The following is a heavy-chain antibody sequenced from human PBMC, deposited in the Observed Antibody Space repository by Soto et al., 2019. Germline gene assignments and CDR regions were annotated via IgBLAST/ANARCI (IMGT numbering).Heavy chain of an antibody. D-gene: IGHD2-15*01. CDR2: IYKSTTT. V-gene: IGHV4-30-4*01. CDR3: ARGRYCLTGRCFPNWFDS. J-gene: IGHJ5*01. CDR1: GDSISTVDYF. Sequence: SETLSLTCSVSGDSISTVDYFWAWIRQPPGQALEYIGYIYKSTTTYYNPSFESRVAISLDTPKSQFSLTVTSVTAADTAVYFCARGRYCLTGRCFPNWFDSWGQGALVTVSS.